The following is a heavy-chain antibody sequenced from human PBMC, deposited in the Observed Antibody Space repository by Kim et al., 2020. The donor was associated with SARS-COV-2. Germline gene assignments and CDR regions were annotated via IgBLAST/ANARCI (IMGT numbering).Heavy chain of an antibody. Sequence: YVDSVEGRFTISRDNTENSLGLQMNSLRVEDTAVYYCVRDKVAFSDYGIDVWGQGTTVIVSS. V-gene: IGHV3-7*01. D-gene: IGHD2-15*01. CDR3: VRDKVAFSDYGIDV. J-gene: IGHJ6*02.